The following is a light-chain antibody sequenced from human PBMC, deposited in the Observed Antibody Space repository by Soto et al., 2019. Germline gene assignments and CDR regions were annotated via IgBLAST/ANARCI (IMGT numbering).Light chain of an antibody. J-gene: IGKJ4*01. V-gene: IGKV3-15*01. Sequence: EIVMTQSPATLSVSPGEGATLSCRASQGIGVTLAWYQQKPGQNPRLLIYNAFTRATGVPARFSGSGSGTDFTLTINSLQSEDFAVYYFQRYNDWTLTFGGVTKVDIX. CDR2: NAF. CDR3: QRYNDWTLT. CDR1: QGIGVT.